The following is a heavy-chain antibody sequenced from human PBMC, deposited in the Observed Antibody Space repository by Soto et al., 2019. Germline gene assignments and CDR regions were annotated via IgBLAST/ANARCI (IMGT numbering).Heavy chain of an antibody. CDR3: ARDQNGWLQVNDY. V-gene: IGHV3-11*05. D-gene: IGHD6-19*01. Sequence: QVQLVRPGGAWANPEGSREPSVQASGLPLVDYSITGIGRPQGGGWEWISYISTTSSYTNYADSVRGRFTISRDNAKNSLYLQMDSLRADDTAVYYCARDQNGWLQVNDYWGQGTLVTVSS. CDR1: GLPLVDYS. J-gene: IGHJ4*02. CDR2: ISTTSSYT.